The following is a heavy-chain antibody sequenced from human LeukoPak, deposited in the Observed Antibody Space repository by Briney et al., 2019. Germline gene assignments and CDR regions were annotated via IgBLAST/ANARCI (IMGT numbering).Heavy chain of an antibody. J-gene: IGHJ4*02. Sequence: SETLSLTCAVYGGSFSGYYWSWIRQPPGKGLEWIGEINHSGSTNYNPSLKSRVTISVDTSKNQFSLKLSSVTAADTAVYYCARGPPRFVSYWGQGTLVTVSS. V-gene: IGHV4-34*01. CDR3: ARGPPRFVSY. D-gene: IGHD5-24*01. CDR1: GGSFSGYY. CDR2: INHSGST.